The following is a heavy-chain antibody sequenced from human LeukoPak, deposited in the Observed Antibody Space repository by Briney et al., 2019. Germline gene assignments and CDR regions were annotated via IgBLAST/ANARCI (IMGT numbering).Heavy chain of an antibody. Sequence: AGGSLGLSCVASGFTFSMYWMTWFRQAPGKGLEWVANLKQDGSQTNYVDSVKGRFTISRDNAKKTLYLQMNSLRGEDTAVYYCARGGTYDIWGQGTRVTVSS. J-gene: IGHJ3*02. V-gene: IGHV3-7*01. CDR1: GFTFSMYW. CDR2: LKQDGSQT. CDR3: ARGGTYDI.